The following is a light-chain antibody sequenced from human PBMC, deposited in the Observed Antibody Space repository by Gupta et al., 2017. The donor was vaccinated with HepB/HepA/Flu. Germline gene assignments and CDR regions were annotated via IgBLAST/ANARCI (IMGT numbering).Light chain of an antibody. J-gene: IGKJ1*01. CDR1: QKVGRD. CDR2: GAS. Sequence: ETVITQFPSTLSVSPGESATLSCMASQKVGRDLAWYQQKSGQAPVLLIYGASTRDTGVPDRFSGSGSKTEFTLTISSLQSEDVAIYYCQHDNDWPRTFGQGTTVEIE. CDR3: QHDNDWPRT. V-gene: IGKV3-15*01.